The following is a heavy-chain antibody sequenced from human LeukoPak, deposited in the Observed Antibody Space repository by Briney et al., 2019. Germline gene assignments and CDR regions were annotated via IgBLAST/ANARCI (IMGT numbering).Heavy chain of an antibody. D-gene: IGHD3-22*01. V-gene: IGHV3-23*01. CDR2: ISDSGTST. CDR1: GFTFSSYA. Sequence: GGSLRLSCAASGFTFSSYAMSWVRQAPGKGLEWVSSISDSGTSTFYADSVKGRFTISRDNSKNTLYLQMNSLRVEDTALYYRAKRHLNYYDSSGYRTYYFDYWGQGTLVTVSS. CDR3: AKRHLNYYDSSGYRTYYFDY. J-gene: IGHJ4*02.